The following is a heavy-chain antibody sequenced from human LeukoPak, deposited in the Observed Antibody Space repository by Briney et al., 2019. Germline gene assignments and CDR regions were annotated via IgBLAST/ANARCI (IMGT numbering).Heavy chain of an antibody. CDR2: FYARGNT. V-gene: IGHV4-4*07. Sequence: AETLSLTCNVSGGSISNYYWNWIRQPAGKGLEWIGRFYARGNTNYNPSLKSRLTMSADTSKKQFSLILNSVTAADTAVYYCAVGRPRNTTRLDDGYDFWGQGTMVTVSS. D-gene: IGHD1-1*01. CDR3: AVGRPRNTTRLDDGYDF. J-gene: IGHJ3*01. CDR1: GGSISNYY.